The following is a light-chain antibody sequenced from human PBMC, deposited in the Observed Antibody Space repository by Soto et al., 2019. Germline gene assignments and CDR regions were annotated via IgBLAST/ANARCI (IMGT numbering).Light chain of an antibody. J-gene: IGKJ4*01. CDR2: GAS. CDR1: QTISTW. Sequence: DIQVTQSPPTLSASVGDRVTITCRASQTISTWMAWYQQKPGKAPKLLIYGASSLQSGVPSRFSGTGSGTDFTLTISSLQPEDFATYYCQQTNSFPLTFGGGTKVDIK. CDR3: QQTNSFPLT. V-gene: IGKV1-12*01.